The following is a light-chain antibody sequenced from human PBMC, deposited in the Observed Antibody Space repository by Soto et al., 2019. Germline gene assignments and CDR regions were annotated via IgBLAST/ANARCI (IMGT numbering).Light chain of an antibody. CDR2: KAS. J-gene: IGKJ1*01. CDR1: QTISSW. Sequence: DIPMTQSPSTLSGSVGDRVTITCRASQTISSWLAWYQQKPGKAPKLLIYKASTLKSGVPSRFSGSGSGTEFTHTISSLQPDDFATYYCQHYNCYSEAFGQGTKVELK. CDR3: QHYNCYSEA. V-gene: IGKV1-5*03.